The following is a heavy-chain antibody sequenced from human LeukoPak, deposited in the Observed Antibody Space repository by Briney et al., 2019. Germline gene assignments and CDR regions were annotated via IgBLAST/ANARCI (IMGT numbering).Heavy chain of an antibody. D-gene: IGHD4/OR15-4a*01. CDR2: ISGSGGST. J-gene: IGHJ4*02. CDR3: ARGVNYGEHYYFDY. V-gene: IGHV3-23*01. Sequence: PGGSLRLSCAASGFTFSSDAMSWVRQAPGKGLEWVSAISGSGGSTYYADSVKGRFTISRDNSKNTLYLQMNSLRAEDTAVYYCARGVNYGEHYYFDYWGQGTLVTVSS. CDR1: GFTFSSDA.